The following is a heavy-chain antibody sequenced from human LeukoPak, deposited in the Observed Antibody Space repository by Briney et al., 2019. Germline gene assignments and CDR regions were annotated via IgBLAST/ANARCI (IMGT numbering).Heavy chain of an antibody. Sequence: GGSLRLSCAVSGFSFSSSWMSWVRQAPGKGLEWVANIKQDGSEKYYVDSVKGRFTISRDNAKNSLYLQMNSLRAEDTAVYCCARDTAGFDFWGQGTLVTVSS. J-gene: IGHJ4*02. D-gene: IGHD5-18*01. CDR3: ARDTAGFDF. CDR1: GFSFSSSW. CDR2: IKQDGSEK. V-gene: IGHV3-7*01.